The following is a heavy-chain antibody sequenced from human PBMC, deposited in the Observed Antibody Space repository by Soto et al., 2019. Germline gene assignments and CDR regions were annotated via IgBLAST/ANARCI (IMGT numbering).Heavy chain of an antibody. CDR1: GGSMSSRSYY. D-gene: IGHD3-3*01. J-gene: IGHJ4*02. CDR2: IEYSGST. Sequence: SETLSLTCTVSGGSMSSRSYYWGWIRQPPGKGLEWLGRIEYSGSTYYNPSLKSRVTISVDTSKNQFSRKLRSVTAADTAVYYCARPIYEFWSGDYDQHLDYWGQGTLVTVSS. CDR3: ARPIYEFWSGDYDQHLDY. V-gene: IGHV4-39*01.